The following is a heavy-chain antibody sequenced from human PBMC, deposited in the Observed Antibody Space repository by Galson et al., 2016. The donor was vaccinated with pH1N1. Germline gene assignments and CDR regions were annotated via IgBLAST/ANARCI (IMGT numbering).Heavy chain of an antibody. CDR2: INPSGRS. V-gene: IGHV4-34*01. D-gene: IGHD3-10*01. CDR3: ARGRFGGGAY. CDR1: GGSLSGYF. Sequence: SATLSLTCDGGSLSGYFWSWIRQPPGKGLEWIGEINPSGRSNYSPSLESRVTMSVDTSKNQISLKLSSVTAADTAVYYCARGRFGGGAYWGQGTLVTVS. J-gene: IGHJ4*02.